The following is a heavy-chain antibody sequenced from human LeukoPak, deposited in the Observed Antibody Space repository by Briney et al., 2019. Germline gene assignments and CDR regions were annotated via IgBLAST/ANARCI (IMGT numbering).Heavy chain of an antibody. CDR2: ISAYNGNT. V-gene: IGHV1-18*01. CDR1: GYTFTNYG. CDR3: ARDSYYYDTYYFDY. J-gene: IGHJ4*02. Sequence: ASVKVSCKASGYTFTNYGISWVRQAPGQGLEWMGWISAYNGNTKYAQSLQGRVTMTADTSMTTAYMELRSLTSDDTAVYYCARDSYYYDTYYFDYWGQGTLVTVSS. D-gene: IGHD3-22*01.